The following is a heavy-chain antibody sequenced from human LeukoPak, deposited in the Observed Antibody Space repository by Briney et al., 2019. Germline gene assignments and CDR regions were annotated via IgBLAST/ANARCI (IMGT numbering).Heavy chain of an antibody. J-gene: IGHJ4*02. CDR3: ASGGSGSYYPSYFDY. V-gene: IGHV3-21*01. CDR2: ISSSSSYI. CDR1: GFTFSSYS. D-gene: IGHD3-10*01. Sequence: GGSLRLSCAASGFTFSSYSMNWVRQAPGKGLEWVSSISSSSSYIYYADSVKGRFTISRDNAKNSLYLQMNSLRAEDTAVYYCASGGSGSYYPSYFDYWGQGTLVTVSS.